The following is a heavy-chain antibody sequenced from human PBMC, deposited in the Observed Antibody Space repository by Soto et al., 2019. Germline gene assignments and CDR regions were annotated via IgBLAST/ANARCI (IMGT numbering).Heavy chain of an antibody. D-gene: IGHD4-17*01. CDR3: ERDLGNNYGSFAY. V-gene: IGHV3-30-3*01. J-gene: IGHJ4*02. Sequence: GGSLRLSCVASGFTFSNYAMNWVRQAPGKGLEWVAVISYDGSNKYYADSVKGRITISRDNSRNTLYLQMNNLRAEETAMYYCERDLGNNYGSFAYWGQGTLVTVSS. CDR2: ISYDGSNK. CDR1: GFTFSNYA.